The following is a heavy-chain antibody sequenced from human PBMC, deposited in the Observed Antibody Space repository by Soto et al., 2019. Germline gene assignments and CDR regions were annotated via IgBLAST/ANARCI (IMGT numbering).Heavy chain of an antibody. CDR3: ARLVVVANGNDYYYYGLDV. Sequence: SETLSLTCTVSGGSISSYYWSWIRQPAGKGLEWIGRIYTSGSTNYNPSLKSRVTMSVDTSKNQFSLKLSSVTSADTAVYYCARLVVVANGNDYYYYGLDVWGQGTTVTAP. CDR1: GGSISSYY. CDR2: IYTSGST. V-gene: IGHV4-4*07. J-gene: IGHJ6*02. D-gene: IGHD2-15*01.